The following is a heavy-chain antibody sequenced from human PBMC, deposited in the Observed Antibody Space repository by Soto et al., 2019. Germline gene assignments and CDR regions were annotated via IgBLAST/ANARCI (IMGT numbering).Heavy chain of an antibody. CDR3: ATDSDYSSSWAY. D-gene: IGHD4-4*01. CDR2: IIPIFGTA. V-gene: IGHV1-69*13. Sequence: SVKVSCKASGGTISSHAITWVRQAPGQGLEWMGGIIPIFGTANYAQKFQGRVTITADESTSTAYMELSSLKSDDTAVYYCATDSDYSSSWAYWGQGTPVTVSS. CDR1: GGTISSHA. J-gene: IGHJ4*02.